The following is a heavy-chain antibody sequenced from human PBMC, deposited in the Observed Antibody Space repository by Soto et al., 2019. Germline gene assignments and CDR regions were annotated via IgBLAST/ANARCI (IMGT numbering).Heavy chain of an antibody. CDR3: ARTRGYSYGPTGFDP. D-gene: IGHD5-18*01. CDR1: GFTFSSYW. Sequence: GGSLRLSCAASGFTFSSYWMHWVRQAPGKGLVWVSRINSDGSSTSYADSVKGRFTISRDNAKNTLYLQMNSLRAEDTAVYYCARTRGYSYGPTGFDPWGQGTLVTVSS. V-gene: IGHV3-74*01. CDR2: INSDGSST. J-gene: IGHJ5*02.